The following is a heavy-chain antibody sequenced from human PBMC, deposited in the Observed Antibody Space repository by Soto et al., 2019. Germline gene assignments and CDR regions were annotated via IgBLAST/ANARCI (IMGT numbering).Heavy chain of an antibody. CDR3: ARAYLKDVGYGSGSYYNNYYYYGMDV. V-gene: IGHV1-18*04. J-gene: IGHJ6*02. D-gene: IGHD3-10*01. CDR2: ISAYNGNT. CDR1: GYTFTSYG. Sequence: ASVKVSCEASGYTFTSYGISWVRQAPGQGLEWMGWISAYNGNTNYAQKLQGRVTMTTDTSTSTAYMELRSLRSDDTAVYYCARAYLKDVGYGSGSYYNNYYYYGMDVWGQGTTVTVSS.